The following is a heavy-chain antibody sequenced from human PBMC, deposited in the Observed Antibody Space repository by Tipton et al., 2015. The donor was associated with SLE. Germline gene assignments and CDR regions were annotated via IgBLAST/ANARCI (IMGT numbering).Heavy chain of an antibody. Sequence: PGLVKPSETLSLTCTVSGGSISSHYWSWIRQPPGKGLEWIGYIYYSGSTNYNPSLKSRVTISVDTSKNQFSLKLSSVTATDTAVYYCARWSSSNSFDPWGQGTLVTVSS. V-gene: IGHV4-59*11. J-gene: IGHJ5*02. CDR3: ARWSSSNSFDP. CDR1: GGSISSHY. CDR2: IYYSGST. D-gene: IGHD2-15*01.